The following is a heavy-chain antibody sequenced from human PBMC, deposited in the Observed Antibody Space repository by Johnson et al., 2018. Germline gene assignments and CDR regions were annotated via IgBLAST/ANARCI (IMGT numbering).Heavy chain of an antibody. J-gene: IGHJ6*02. CDR3: ARATPLVKARWFGEEDYYYGMDV. CDR2: IGTAGDT. D-gene: IGHD3-10*01. Sequence: VELVECGGGLVQPGGSLRLSCAASGFTFSSYDMHWVRQATGKGLEWVSAIGTAGDTYYPGSVKGRFTISRENAKNSLYLQMNSRRAGDTAGYYCARATPLVKARWFGEEDYYYGMDVWGQGTTVTVSS. V-gene: IGHV3-13*01. CDR1: GFTFSSYD.